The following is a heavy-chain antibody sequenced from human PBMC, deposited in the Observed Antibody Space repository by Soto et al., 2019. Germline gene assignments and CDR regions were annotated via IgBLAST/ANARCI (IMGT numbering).Heavy chain of an antibody. CDR3: ARAFYGVYR. Sequence: PSETLSLTCTFSCGSITSGGYSWSWIRQSPGQGLEWIGYIYQSGSAFYNPSLKTRATILVDRSKNQFSLNLTSVTAADAAVYYCARAFYGVYRWGQGTTVTVSS. V-gene: IGHV4-30-2*06. CDR1: CGSITSGGYS. CDR2: IYQSGSA. J-gene: IGHJ6*02.